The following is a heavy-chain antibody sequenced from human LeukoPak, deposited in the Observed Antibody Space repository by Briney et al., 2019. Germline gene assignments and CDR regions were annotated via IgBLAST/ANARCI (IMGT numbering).Heavy chain of an antibody. CDR3: ARGVAVGPATHYYFDY. Sequence: AETLTLTCTVSGVSISSSGYYWGRLRQPPGRGLEAIGSIDYSGSTYYNPSLKSRVTISVDTSKNQFSLKLSSVTAADTAVYYCARGVAVGPATHYYFDYWGQGSLVTVSS. CDR1: GVSISSSGYY. CDR2: IDYSGST. V-gene: IGHV4-39*01. J-gene: IGHJ4*02. D-gene: IGHD2-2*01.